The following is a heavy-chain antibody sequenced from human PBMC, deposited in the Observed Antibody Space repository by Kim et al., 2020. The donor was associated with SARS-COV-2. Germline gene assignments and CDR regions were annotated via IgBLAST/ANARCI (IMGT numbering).Heavy chain of an antibody. D-gene: IGHD3-9*01. CDR2: INHSGST. J-gene: IGHJ6*03. Sequence: SETLSLTCAVYGGSFSGYYWSWIRQPPGKGLEWIGEINHSGSTNYNPSLKSRVTISVDTSKNQFSLKLSSVTAADTAVYYCARGLIDYDILTGNLYYYYMDVWGKGTTVTVSS. CDR3: ARGLIDYDILTGNLYYYYMDV. V-gene: IGHV4-34*01. CDR1: GGSFSGYY.